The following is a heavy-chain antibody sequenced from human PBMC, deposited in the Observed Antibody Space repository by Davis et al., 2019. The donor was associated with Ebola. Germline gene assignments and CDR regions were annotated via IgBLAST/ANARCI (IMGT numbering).Heavy chain of an antibody. Sequence: PSETLSLTCAVYGGSFSGYYWNWIRQPPGKGLEWIGEINHSGSTNYNPSLKSRVTISVDTSKNQFSLKLSSVTAADTAVYYCASAYGDYAVDYWGQGTLITVSS. V-gene: IGHV4-34*01. CDR1: GGSFSGYY. CDR2: INHSGST. J-gene: IGHJ4*02. D-gene: IGHD4-17*01. CDR3: ASAYGDYAVDY.